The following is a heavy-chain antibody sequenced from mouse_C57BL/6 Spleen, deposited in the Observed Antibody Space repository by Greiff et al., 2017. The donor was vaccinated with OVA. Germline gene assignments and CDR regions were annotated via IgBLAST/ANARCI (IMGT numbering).Heavy chain of an antibody. Sequence: QVQLKQPGAELVKPGASVKLSCKASGYTFTSYWMQWVKQRPGQGLEWIGEIDPSDSYTNYKQKFKGKATLTVDTSSSTAYMQLSSLTSEDSAVYYCATSPRGTYYFDYWGQGTTLTVSS. D-gene: IGHD3-3*01. CDR1: GYTFTSYW. CDR3: ATSPRGTYYFDY. CDR2: IDPSDSYT. V-gene: IGHV1-50*01. J-gene: IGHJ2*01.